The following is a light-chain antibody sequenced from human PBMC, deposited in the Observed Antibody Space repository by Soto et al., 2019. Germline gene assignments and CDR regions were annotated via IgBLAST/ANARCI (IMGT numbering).Light chain of an antibody. Sequence: EIVMTQSPATLSVSPGERATLSCRASQSVSSYLAWYQQKPGQAPRLLIYGASTRAIGIPDRFSGSGSGTEFTNTICILQSVDIAVYYCQQYYEWPSFGGETTVEIK. CDR2: GAS. CDR1: QSVSSY. CDR3: QQYYEWPS. V-gene: IGKV3-15*01. J-gene: IGKJ4*01.